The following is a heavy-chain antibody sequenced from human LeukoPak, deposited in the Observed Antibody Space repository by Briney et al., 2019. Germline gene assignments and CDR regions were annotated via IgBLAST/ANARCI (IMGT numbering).Heavy chain of an antibody. CDR2: ISGSGDST. Sequence: PGGSLRLSCAASGFTFSSYALNWARQAPGKGLEWVSGISGSGDSTFYTDSVKGRFTISRDNSKNTLYLQMNSLGVEDTAIYYCARSLLRSLSESDYWGQGTLVTVSS. CDR3: ARSLLRSLSESDY. CDR1: GFTFSSYA. J-gene: IGHJ4*02. V-gene: IGHV3-23*01. D-gene: IGHD2-15*01.